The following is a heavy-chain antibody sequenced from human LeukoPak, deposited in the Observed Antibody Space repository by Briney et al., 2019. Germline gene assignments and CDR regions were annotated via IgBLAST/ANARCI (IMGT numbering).Heavy chain of an antibody. J-gene: IGHJ3*01. CDR2: ICSNGGRT. CDR3: ARAMYNWNDESCFDL. CDR1: GFTFSNYA. D-gene: IGHD1-20*01. Sequence: GGSLRLSCAASGFTFSNYAMPWVRQAPGKGLECVSGICSNGGRTYFVDSVKGRFTISRDNSKSTLYLQMGSLRPEDMAVYYCARAMYNWNDESCFDLWGEETMVTVS. V-gene: IGHV3-64*02.